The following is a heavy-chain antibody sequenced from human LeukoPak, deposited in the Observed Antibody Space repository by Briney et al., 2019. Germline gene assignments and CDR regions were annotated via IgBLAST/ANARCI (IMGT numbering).Heavy chain of an antibody. CDR3: AVDRRQGPTVTTFSPFDF. D-gene: IGHD4-17*01. Sequence: GGSLRLSCAASGFAFSSYWMSWVRQAPGKGLEWVSYISKTTRTIHYADSVTGRFTISRDNAKNSLYLQMSSLRVEDTAVYYCAVDRRQGPTVTTFSPFDFWGQGTLVTVSS. J-gene: IGHJ4*02. CDR2: ISKTTRTI. V-gene: IGHV3-48*04. CDR1: GFAFSSYW.